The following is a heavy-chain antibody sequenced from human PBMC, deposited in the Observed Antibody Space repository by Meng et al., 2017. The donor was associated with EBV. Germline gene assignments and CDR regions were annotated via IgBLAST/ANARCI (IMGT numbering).Heavy chain of an antibody. CDR1: GFTVSSNY. Sequence: EVQLVESGGGLIQPGGSLRLSCAASGFTVSSNYMSWVRQAPGKGLEWVSVIYSGGSTYYADSVKGRFTISRDNSKNTLYLQTNSLRAEDTAVYYCARGGGEQWRQRFYWYFDLWGRGTLVTVSS. CDR2: IYSGGST. D-gene: IGHD6-19*01. CDR3: ARGGGEQWRQRFYWYFDL. V-gene: IGHV3-53*01. J-gene: IGHJ2*01.